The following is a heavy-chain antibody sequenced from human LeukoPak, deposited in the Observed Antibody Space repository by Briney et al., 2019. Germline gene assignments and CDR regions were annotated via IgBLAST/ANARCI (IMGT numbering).Heavy chain of an antibody. Sequence: SETLSLTCAVSGGSINSDDYSWSWIRQPPGKGLEWIGYISHSGRTYYNPSLKSRVTISVDRSKNQFSLKLNSVTAADTAVYYCARVYAADGFDIWGQGTMVTVSS. CDR1: GGSINSDDYS. J-gene: IGHJ3*02. CDR3: ARVYAADGFDI. V-gene: IGHV4-30-2*01. CDR2: ISHSGRT. D-gene: IGHD3-16*01.